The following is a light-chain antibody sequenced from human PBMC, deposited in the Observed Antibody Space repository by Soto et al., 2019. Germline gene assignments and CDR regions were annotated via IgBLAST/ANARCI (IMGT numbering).Light chain of an antibody. CDR1: QSVSIN. CDR3: QQRSNWPPT. V-gene: IGKV3-15*01. J-gene: IGKJ5*01. CDR2: GAS. Sequence: EIVMTQSPATLSVSPGERATLSCRASQSVSINLAWYQQKPGQVTRLLIYGASTRANGIPARFSGSGFGTEFTLTISSLQSEDFAVYYCQQRSNWPPTFGQGTRL.